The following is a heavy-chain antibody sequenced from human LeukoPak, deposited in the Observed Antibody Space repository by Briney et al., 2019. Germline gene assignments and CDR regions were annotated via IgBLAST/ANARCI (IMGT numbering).Heavy chain of an antibody. CDR1: GYTFSSYD. CDR2: MNPSSGNT. CDR3: ARGLPIDS. V-gene: IGHV1-8*01. J-gene: IGHJ4*02. Sequence: GSVKVSCNASGYTFSSYDINWVRQATGQGLEWMGWMNPSSGNTGYAQKFQGRLTMTRNTSISTAYMELSSLKSEDTGVYYCARGLPIDSWGQGTLVTVSS.